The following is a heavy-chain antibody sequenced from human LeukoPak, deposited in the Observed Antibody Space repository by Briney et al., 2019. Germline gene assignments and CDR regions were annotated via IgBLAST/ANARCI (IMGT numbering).Heavy chain of an antibody. D-gene: IGHD3-10*01. CDR2: INPNTGGT. J-gene: IGHJ3*01. V-gene: IGHV1-2*02. CDR1: GYIFTGYY. CDR3: ARERESGRSDAFDL. Sequence: ASVKVSCKTSGYIFTGYYIHWVRQAPGQGLEWMGWINPNTGGTNYAQDFRGRVTMTRDTYVTTAYMKLRSLRSDDTAVFFCARERESGRSDAFDLWGQGTMVTVSS.